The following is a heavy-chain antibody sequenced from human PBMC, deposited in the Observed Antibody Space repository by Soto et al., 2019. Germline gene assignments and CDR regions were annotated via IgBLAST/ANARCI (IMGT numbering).Heavy chain of an antibody. CDR3: ARQRGNYFDY. CDR1: GYSISSGYY. Sequence: SETLSLTCAVSGYSISSGYYWGWIRQPPGKGLEWIGYIYYTGSTNYNPSLKSRVTMSVDTSKKQFSLKLTSVTAADTAVYYCARQRGNYFDYWGQGSLVTVS. J-gene: IGHJ4*02. V-gene: IGHV4-38-2*01. CDR2: IYYTGST. D-gene: IGHD3-10*01.